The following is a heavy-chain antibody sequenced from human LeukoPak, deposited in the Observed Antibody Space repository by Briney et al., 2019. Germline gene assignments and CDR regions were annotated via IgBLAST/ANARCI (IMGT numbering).Heavy chain of an antibody. CDR1: GGSIDITNY. CDR3: TRENRPFCPFAY. J-gene: IGHJ4*02. CDR2: ISHGGTT. D-gene: IGHD2/OR15-2a*01. V-gene: IGHV4-4*02. Sequence: PSETLSLTCGVSGGSIDITNYWSWVRQAPGKRLERIGEISHGGTTNYTPSLRSRVAMSLDRANNQFSLSLTSVTAADTAVYYCTRENRPFCPFAYWGQGVLVTVSS.